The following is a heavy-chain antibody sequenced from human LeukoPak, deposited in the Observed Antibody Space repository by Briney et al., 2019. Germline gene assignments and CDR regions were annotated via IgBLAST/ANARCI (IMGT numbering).Heavy chain of an antibody. J-gene: IGHJ3*02. D-gene: IGHD2-2*01. CDR3: ARGGIVVVSNAFDT. CDR1: GFTFSSYS. Sequence: GGSLRLSCAASGFTFSSYSMNWVRQARGGGREWVSSISSSSSYIYYADSVKGPFTISRDTAKNSLYLQMNSLRAEDTAVYYCARGGIVVVSNAFDTWGQGTMVTVSS. CDR2: ISSSSSYI. V-gene: IGHV3-21*01.